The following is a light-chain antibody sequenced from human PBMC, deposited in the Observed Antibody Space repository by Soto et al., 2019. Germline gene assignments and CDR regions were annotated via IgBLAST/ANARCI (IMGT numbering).Light chain of an antibody. CDR1: SSDVGSYDL. J-gene: IGLJ2*01. Sequence: QSALTQPASVSGSPGQSITISCTGTSSDVGSYDLVSWYQQHPGKAPKLMISEGSKRASGVSNRFSGSKSGNTASLTISGLQAEDEAIYYCCSYAGDTTLVFGGGTKRTVL. CDR3: CSYAGDTTLV. CDR2: EGS. V-gene: IGLV2-23*01.